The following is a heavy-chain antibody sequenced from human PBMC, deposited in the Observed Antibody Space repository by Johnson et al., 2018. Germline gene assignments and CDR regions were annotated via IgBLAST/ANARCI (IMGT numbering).Heavy chain of an antibody. V-gene: IGHV3-11*01. CDR2: ISSSGSTI. CDR1: GFTFSDYY. D-gene: IGHD2-2*02. Sequence: QVQLVESGGGLVKPGGSLRLSCAASGFTFSDYYMSWIRQAPGKGLEWVSYISSSGSTIYYADSVKGRFTISRDNVKNSLYLQMNSLRAEDTAVYYCARSLGYCISTSCYINYYYGMDVWGQGTTVTVSS. J-gene: IGHJ6*02. CDR3: ARSLGYCISTSCYINYYYGMDV.